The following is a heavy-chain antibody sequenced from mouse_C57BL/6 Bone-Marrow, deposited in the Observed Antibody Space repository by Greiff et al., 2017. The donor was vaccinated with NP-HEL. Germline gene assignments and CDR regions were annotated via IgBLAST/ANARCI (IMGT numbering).Heavy chain of an antibody. D-gene: IGHD2-2*01. J-gene: IGHJ3*01. CDR3: ARDASYGYDFAY. Sequence: EVQGVESGGGLVQSGRSLRLSCATSGFTFSDFYMEWVRQAPGKGLEWIAASRNKANDYTTEYSASVKGRFIVSRDTSQSILYLQMNALRAEDTAIYYCARDASYGYDFAYWGQGTLVTVSA. V-gene: IGHV7-1*01. CDR1: GFTFSDFY. CDR2: SRNKANDYTT.